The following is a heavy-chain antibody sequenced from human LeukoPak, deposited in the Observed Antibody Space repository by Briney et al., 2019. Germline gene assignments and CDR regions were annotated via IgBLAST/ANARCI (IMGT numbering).Heavy chain of an antibody. D-gene: IGHD5-18*01. J-gene: IGHJ6*03. CDR1: GGSINSYY. Sequence: SETLSLTCTVSGGSINSYYWSWIRQPPGKGLEWIGYIYYSGSTNYNPSLKSRVTISVDTSKNQFSLKLTSVTAADTAVYYCAITTEGGYTYGYFYYYYIDVWGKGTTVTISS. V-gene: IGHV4-59*01. CDR3: AITTEGGYTYGYFYYYYIDV. CDR2: IYYSGST.